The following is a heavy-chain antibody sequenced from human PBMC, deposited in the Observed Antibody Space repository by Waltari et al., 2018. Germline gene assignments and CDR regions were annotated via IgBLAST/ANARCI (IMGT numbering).Heavy chain of an antibody. Sequence: QLQLQESGPGLVKPSETLALTCSVSGGSITTNRHYWGWIRQPPGQGLEWIGTISLNGATYRSQSLRGRLTLSRYTTMNQLSLKLGSVTAADTAVYYCATYIGASVGTAAFDVWGQGTMVTVSS. D-gene: IGHD5-12*01. CDR3: ATYIGASVGTAAFDV. J-gene: IGHJ3*01. CDR2: ISLNGAT. V-gene: IGHV4-39*01. CDR1: GGSITTNRHY.